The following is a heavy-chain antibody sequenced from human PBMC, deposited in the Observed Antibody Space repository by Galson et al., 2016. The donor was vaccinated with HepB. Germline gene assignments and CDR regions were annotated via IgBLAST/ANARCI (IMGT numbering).Heavy chain of an antibody. CDR1: GASVSSSYW. CDR3: TRQDLWSIEF. Sequence: SETLSLTCAVSGASVSSSYWWSWVRQSPRKGLEWIGEIFPSGNTNYNPALESRLIISLDKSVNQFSLKMTSVTAADTVLYYCTRQDLWSIEFWGQGILVTVSS. J-gene: IGHJ4*02. V-gene: IGHV4-4*02. CDR2: IFPSGNT. D-gene: IGHD2-21*01.